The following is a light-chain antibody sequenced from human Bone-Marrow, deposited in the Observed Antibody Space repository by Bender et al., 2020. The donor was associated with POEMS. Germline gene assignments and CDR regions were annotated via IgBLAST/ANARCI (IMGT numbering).Light chain of an antibody. CDR3: CSYAGSYTWV. J-gene: IGLJ3*02. Sequence: QSALTQPASVSGSPGQSITISCTGSSSDVGGYNFVSWYLQHPGKAPKLIIYDVNKRPSGVPDRFSGSKSGNTASLTISGLQAEDEADYYCCSYAGSYTWVFGGGTKLTVL. V-gene: IGLV2-11*01. CDR2: DVN. CDR1: SSDVGGYNF.